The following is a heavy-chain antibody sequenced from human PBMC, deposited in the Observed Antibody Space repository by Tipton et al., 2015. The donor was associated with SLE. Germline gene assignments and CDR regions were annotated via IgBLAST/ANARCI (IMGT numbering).Heavy chain of an antibody. CDR3: ARHMTKIEPFDY. D-gene: IGHD2-21*01. CDR1: GGSISSSSYY. CDR2: IYYSGIT. Sequence: TLSLTCTVSGGSISSSSYYWGWIRQPPGKGLEWIGSIYYSGITYYNPSLMSRVTISVDTSENHFSLKLSSVTAADTAVYFCARHMTKIEPFDYWGQGTLVTVSS. J-gene: IGHJ4*02. V-gene: IGHV4-39*07.